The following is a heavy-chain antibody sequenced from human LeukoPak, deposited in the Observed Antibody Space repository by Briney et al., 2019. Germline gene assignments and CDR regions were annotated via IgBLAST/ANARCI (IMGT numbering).Heavy chain of an antibody. CDR1: GYTFTVYY. V-gene: IGHV1-2*02. J-gene: IGHJ4*02. CDR2: INPNSGGT. D-gene: IGHD1-26*01. CDR3: ARVQGSDTSGSFDH. Sequence: ASVKVSCKASGYTFTVYYMHWVRQAPGQGLEWMGWINPNSGGTNYAQKFQGRVTMTRDTSISTAYMELTSLKFEDTAVYYCARVQGSDTSGSFDHWGQGTLVTVSS.